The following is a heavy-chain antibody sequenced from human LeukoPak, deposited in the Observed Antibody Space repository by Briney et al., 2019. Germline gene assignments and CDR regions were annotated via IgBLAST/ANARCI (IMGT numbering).Heavy chain of an antibody. CDR2: INGDGSTT. D-gene: IGHD3-22*01. V-gene: IGHV3-74*01. CDR3: ARDFSDDSSGYYGELDY. J-gene: IGHJ4*02. Sequence: TGGSLRLSCAASGFTFSSYWMHWLRQAPGKGLVWVSRINGDGSTTSYADPVKGRFTISRDNAKNTLYLQMNSLRAEDTAVYYCARDFSDDSSGYYGELDYWGQGTLVTVSS. CDR1: GFTFSSYW.